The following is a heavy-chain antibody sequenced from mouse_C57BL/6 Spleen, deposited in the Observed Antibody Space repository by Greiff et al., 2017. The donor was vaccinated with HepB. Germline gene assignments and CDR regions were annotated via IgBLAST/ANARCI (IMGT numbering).Heavy chain of an antibody. Sequence: QVQLQQPGAELVRPGTSVKLSCKASGYTFTSYWMHSVKQRPGQGLEWIGVIDPSDSYTNYNQKFKGKATLTVDTSSSTAYMQLSSLTSEDSAVYYCARSNYGRAWFAYWGQGTLVTVSA. J-gene: IGHJ3*01. CDR1: GYTFTSYW. CDR2: IDPSDSYT. V-gene: IGHV1-59*01. CDR3: ARSNYGRAWFAY. D-gene: IGHD1-1*01.